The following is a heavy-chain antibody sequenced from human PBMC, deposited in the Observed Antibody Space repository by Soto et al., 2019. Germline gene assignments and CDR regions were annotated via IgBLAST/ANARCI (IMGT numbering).Heavy chain of an antibody. V-gene: IGHV1-18*01. Sequence: QVQLVQSGAEVKKPGASVKVSCKASGYTFTSYGISWVRQAPGQWLEWMGWISAYNGNTKYAQKLQGRVTMTTDTSTSTDYMELRSLRSADTAVYYCASDSPPVDYWGQGTLVIVSS. CDR3: ASDSPPVDY. J-gene: IGHJ4*02. CDR1: GYTFTSYG. CDR2: ISAYNGNT.